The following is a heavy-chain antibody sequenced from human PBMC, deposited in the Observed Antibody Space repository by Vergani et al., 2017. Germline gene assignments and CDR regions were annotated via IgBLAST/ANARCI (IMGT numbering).Heavy chain of an antibody. Sequence: QVQLQESGPGLVKPSETLSLTCTVSDGSISSSSYYWGWIRQPPGKGLEWIGYIYYSGSTNYNPSLKSRVTISVDTSKNQFSLKLSSVTAADTAVYYCARQPLEMATIKDYYYGMDVWGQGTTVTVSS. J-gene: IGHJ6*02. V-gene: IGHV4-61*05. CDR3: ARQPLEMATIKDYYYGMDV. CDR2: IYYSGST. CDR1: DGSISSSSYY. D-gene: IGHD5-24*01.